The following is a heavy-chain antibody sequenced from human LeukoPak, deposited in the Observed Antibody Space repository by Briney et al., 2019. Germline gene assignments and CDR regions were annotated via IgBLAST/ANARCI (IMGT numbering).Heavy chain of an antibody. D-gene: IGHD3-10*01. Sequence: GGALRLSCAASGFTSSNYAMSWVRQAPGKGLEWVSAISVSGGSTYYADSVKGRFTISRDSSKNTLYLQMNSLRAEDTAVYYCAKGVRDYYYYMDVWGKGTTVTVSS. J-gene: IGHJ6*03. CDR2: ISVSGGST. V-gene: IGHV3-23*01. CDR3: AKGVRDYYYYMDV. CDR1: GFTSSNYA.